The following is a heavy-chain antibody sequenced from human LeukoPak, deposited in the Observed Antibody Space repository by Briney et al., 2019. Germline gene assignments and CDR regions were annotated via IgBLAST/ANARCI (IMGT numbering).Heavy chain of an antibody. CDR2: IYYSGST. CDR3: ARRGQWLHHCFDF. D-gene: IGHD3-22*01. Sequence: SETLSLTCTVSGCSISSSSSYGGWIRQPPGKGLEWIGSIYYSGSTYYNPSLKSRVTISVDTSKNQFSLKLSSVTAADTAVYYCARRGQWLHHCFDFWGQGTLVTVSS. J-gene: IGHJ4*02. V-gene: IGHV4-39*01. CDR1: GCSISSSSSY.